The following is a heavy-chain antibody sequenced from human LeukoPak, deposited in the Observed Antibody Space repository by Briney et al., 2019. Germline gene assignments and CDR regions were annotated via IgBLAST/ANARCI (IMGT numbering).Heavy chain of an antibody. Sequence: GESLMTSCRAAGYNFPRYWIGWGRQMPAKGLEGRVVIDSGDSKTESSPSFQGQVTISVDKSVNTAYLQWSRLNASDTAMYYCASISSGWYQAAYWGQGTLVTVSS. CDR3: ASISSGWYQAAY. CDR2: IDSGDSKT. D-gene: IGHD6-19*01. V-gene: IGHV5-51*01. CDR1: GYNFPRYW. J-gene: IGHJ4*02.